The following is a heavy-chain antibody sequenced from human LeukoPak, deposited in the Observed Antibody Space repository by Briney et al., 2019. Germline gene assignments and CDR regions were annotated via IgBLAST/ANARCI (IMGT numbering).Heavy chain of an antibody. CDR1: GYTLTELS. CDR3: ATGEQQLVWDFDY. Sequence: ASVKVSCKVSGYTLTELSMHWVRHARGKGLEWMGGFDPEDGETIYAQKFQGRVTMTEDTSTDTAYMELSSLRSEDTAVYYCATGEQQLVWDFDYWGQGTLVTVSS. D-gene: IGHD6-13*01. CDR2: FDPEDGET. V-gene: IGHV1-24*01. J-gene: IGHJ4*02.